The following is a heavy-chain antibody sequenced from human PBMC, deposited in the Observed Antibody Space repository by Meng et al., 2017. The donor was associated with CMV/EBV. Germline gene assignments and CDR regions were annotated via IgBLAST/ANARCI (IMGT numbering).Heavy chain of an antibody. CDR1: GYTFTSYA. Sequence: ASVKVSCKASGYTFTSYAISWVRQAPGQGLEWMGWINPNSGGTNYAQKFQGRVTMTRDTSISTAYMELSSLRSEDTAVYYCARVESRTYCSSTSCYISYFDYWGQGTLVTVSS. D-gene: IGHD2-2*02. V-gene: IGHV1-2*02. CDR3: ARVESRTYCSSTSCYISYFDY. CDR2: INPNSGGT. J-gene: IGHJ4*02.